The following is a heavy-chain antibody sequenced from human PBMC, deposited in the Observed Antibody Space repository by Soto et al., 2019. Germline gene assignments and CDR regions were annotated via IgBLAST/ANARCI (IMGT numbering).Heavy chain of an antibody. V-gene: IGHV4-31*03. J-gene: IGHJ4*02. Sequence: SETLSLTCTVSGGSISSGGYYWSWIRQHPGKGLEWIGYIYYSGSTYYNPSLKSRVTISVDTSKNQFSLKLSSVTAADTAVYYCARDHSGTRTFDYWGQGTLVTVSP. D-gene: IGHD1-26*01. CDR3: ARDHSGTRTFDY. CDR2: IYYSGST. CDR1: GGSISSGGYY.